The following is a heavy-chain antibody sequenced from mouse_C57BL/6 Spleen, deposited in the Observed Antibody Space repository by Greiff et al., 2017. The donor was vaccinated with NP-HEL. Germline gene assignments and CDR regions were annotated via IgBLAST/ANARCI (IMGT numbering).Heavy chain of an antibody. V-gene: IGHV1-15*01. Sequence: VQLQQSGAELVRPGASVTLSCKASGYTFTDYEMHWVKQTPVHGLEWIGAIDPETGGTAYNQKFKGKAILTADKSSSTAYMELRSLTSEDSAVYYCTTIYYGKYAWFAYWGQGTLVTVSA. J-gene: IGHJ3*01. CDR1: GYTFTDYE. CDR2: IDPETGGT. D-gene: IGHD2-1*01. CDR3: TTIYYGKYAWFAY.